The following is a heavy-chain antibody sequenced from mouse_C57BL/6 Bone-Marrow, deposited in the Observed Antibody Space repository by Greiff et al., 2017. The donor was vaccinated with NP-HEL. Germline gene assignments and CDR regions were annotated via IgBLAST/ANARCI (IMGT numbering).Heavy chain of an antibody. D-gene: IGHD3-2*02. J-gene: IGHJ1*03. CDR3: ARDQGYFDV. CDR2: ISDGGSYT. V-gene: IGHV5-4*01. Sequence: EVKLVESGGGLVKPGGSLKLSCAASGFTFSSYAMSWVRQTPEKRLEWVATISDGGSYTYYPDNVKGRVTISRDNAKNNLYLQMSHLKSEDTAMYYCARDQGYFDVWGTGTTVTVSS. CDR1: GFTFSSYA.